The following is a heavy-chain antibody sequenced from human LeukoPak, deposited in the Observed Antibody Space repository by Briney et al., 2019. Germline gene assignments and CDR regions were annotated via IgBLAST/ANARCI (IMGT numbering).Heavy chain of an antibody. V-gene: IGHV1-24*01. D-gene: IGHD1-1*01. J-gene: IGHJ4*02. CDR3: AGDRGITITKDFDY. CDR2: YDPEEGGI. CDR1: GSTLAESS. Sequence: GASVKVSCKVSGSTLAESSIHWLRQAPGKGLEWMGGYDPEEGGIIYAQKFLDSVTMTEDTSTTTAYMEVSSLRSEDTAVYFCAGDRGITITKDFDYWGQGTLVTVAS.